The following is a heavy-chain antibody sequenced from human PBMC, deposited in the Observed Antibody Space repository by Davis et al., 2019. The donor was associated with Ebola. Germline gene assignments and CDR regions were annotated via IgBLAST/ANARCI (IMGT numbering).Heavy chain of an antibody. Sequence: ASVKVSCKASGYTFTSYGITWVRQAPGQGLEWMGIINPSGGSASYAQKFQGRVTMTRDTSISTAYMELSRLRSDDTAVYYCAVPANAFDIWGQGTMVAVSS. J-gene: IGHJ3*02. D-gene: IGHD2-2*01. V-gene: IGHV1-46*01. CDR2: INPSGGSA. CDR3: AVPANAFDI. CDR1: GYTFTSYG.